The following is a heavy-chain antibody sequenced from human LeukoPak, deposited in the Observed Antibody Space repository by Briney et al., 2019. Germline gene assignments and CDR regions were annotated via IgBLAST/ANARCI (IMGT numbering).Heavy chain of an antibody. D-gene: IGHD6-13*01. CDR2: IYYSGST. CDR1: GGSIRSYY. CDR3: AAAAVGYPY. J-gene: IGHJ4*02. Sequence: PSETLSLTCTVSGGSIRSYYWSWIRQPPGKGLEWIGYIYYSGSTNYSPSLKSRVTISVDTSKNQFSLKLSSVTAADTAVYYCAAAAVGYPYWGQGTLVSVSS. V-gene: IGHV4-59*01.